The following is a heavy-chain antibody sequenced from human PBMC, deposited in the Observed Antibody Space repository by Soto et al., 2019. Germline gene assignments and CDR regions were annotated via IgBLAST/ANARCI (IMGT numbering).Heavy chain of an antibody. V-gene: IGHV3-72*01. CDR3: ARADSSGWYYFDY. CDR1: GVTFSDHY. Sequence: GGSLRLSCAASGVTFSDHYMDWVRQAPGKGLEWVGRTRNKANSYTTEYAASVKGRFTISRDDSKNSLYLQMNSLKTEDTAVYYCARADSSGWYYFDYWGQGTLVTVSS. J-gene: IGHJ4*02. CDR2: TRNKANSYTT. D-gene: IGHD6-19*01.